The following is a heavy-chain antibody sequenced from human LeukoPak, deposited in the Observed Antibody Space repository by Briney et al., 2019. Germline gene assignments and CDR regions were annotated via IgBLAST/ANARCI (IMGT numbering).Heavy chain of an antibody. J-gene: IGHJ3*02. V-gene: IGHV3-48*04. D-gene: IGHD3-16*01. CDR3: ARDLGGAFDI. Sequence: GGSLRLSCVASGFTFSSYSMNWVRQAPGKGLEWISYISSSSTTIYYADSVKGRFTISRDNAKNSLYLQMNSLRAEDTAVYYCARDLGGAFDIWGQGTMVTVSS. CDR2: ISSSSTTI. CDR1: GFTFSSYS.